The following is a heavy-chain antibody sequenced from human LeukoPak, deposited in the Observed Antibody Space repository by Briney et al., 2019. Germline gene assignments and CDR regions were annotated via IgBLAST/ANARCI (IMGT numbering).Heavy chain of an antibody. D-gene: IGHD1-26*01. CDR2: IKQDGSEK. Sequence: GGSLRLSCAASGFTFSSYWMSWVRQAPGKGLEWVANIKQDGSEKYYVDSVKGRFTISRDNAKNSLYLQMNSLRDEDTAVYYCAREIVGAARGRFDYWGQGTLVTVSS. CDR1: GFTFSSYW. J-gene: IGHJ4*02. CDR3: AREIVGAARGRFDY. V-gene: IGHV3-7*01.